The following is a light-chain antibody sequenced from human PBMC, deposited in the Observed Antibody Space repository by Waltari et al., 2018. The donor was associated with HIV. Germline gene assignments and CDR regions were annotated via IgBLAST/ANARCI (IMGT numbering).Light chain of an antibody. Sequence: DIVMTQSPDSLAVSLGERATINCKSSQSVLYSSNNKNYLAWYQQKPGQPPKLLIYWASTRESGVPDRFSGSGSATDFTLTISSLQADDVAVYYCQQYYSTPPYTFGQGTKLEIK. CDR1: QSVLYSSNNKNY. CDR3: QQYYSTPPYT. V-gene: IGKV4-1*01. CDR2: WAS. J-gene: IGKJ2*01.